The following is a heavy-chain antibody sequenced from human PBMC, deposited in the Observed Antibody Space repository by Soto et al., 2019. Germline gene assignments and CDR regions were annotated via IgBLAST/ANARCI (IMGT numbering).Heavy chain of an antibody. CDR2: YDRSA. D-gene: IGHD3-22*01. CDR1: GDSISSY. Sequence: QVQLQESGPGLVKPSETLSLTCAVSGDSISSYYDRSANYNPSLKSRVTLSVDTSTNQCSLTLSSMTAADTAVYYCALRSMAVVPEYWGQGTLVTVSS. CDR3: ALRSMAVVPEY. J-gene: IGHJ4*02. V-gene: IGHV4-59*01.